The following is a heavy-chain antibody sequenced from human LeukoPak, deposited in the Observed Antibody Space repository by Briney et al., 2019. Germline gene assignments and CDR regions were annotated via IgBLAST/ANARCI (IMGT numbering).Heavy chain of an antibody. Sequence: GGSLRLSCVASGFNFSNYAMHWFRQAPGKGLEFVSAISRSGGDTSYGNFVKGRFSISRDNIRNTVDLQMGALRPEDSGVYYCARIPEYWGQGTLVTVSS. CDR1: GFNFSNYA. J-gene: IGHJ4*02. CDR3: ARIPEY. D-gene: IGHD2-21*01. CDR2: ISRSGGDT. V-gene: IGHV3-64*01.